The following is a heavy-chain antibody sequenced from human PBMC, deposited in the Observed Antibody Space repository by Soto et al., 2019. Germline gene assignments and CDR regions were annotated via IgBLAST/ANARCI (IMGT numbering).Heavy chain of an antibody. D-gene: IGHD5-12*01. CDR2: ISYDGSNK. Sequence: GGSLRLSCAASGFTFGSYAIHWVRQAPGKGLEWVAVISYDGSNKFYVDSVKGRFTISRDNSENTVHLQMNSLTAEDTAVYFCAKDRGYSGFDSLDYWGQGTLVTVSS. CDR3: AKDRGYSGFDSLDY. V-gene: IGHV3-30*18. CDR1: GFTFGSYA. J-gene: IGHJ4*02.